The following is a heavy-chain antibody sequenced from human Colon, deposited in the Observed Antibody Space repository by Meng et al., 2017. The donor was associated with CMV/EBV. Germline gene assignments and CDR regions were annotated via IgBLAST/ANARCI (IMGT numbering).Heavy chain of an antibody. D-gene: IGHD3-3*01. Sequence: GESLKISCAASGFTFSSYAMPWVRQAPGKGLEWVAVISYDGSNKYYADSVKGRFTISRDNSKNTLYLQMNSLRAEDTAVYYCARDSKGITIFGVVRPYYYGMDVWGQGTTVTVSS. CDR2: ISYDGSNK. J-gene: IGHJ6*02. CDR3: ARDSKGITIFGVVRPYYYGMDV. CDR1: GFTFSSYA. V-gene: IGHV3-30*04.